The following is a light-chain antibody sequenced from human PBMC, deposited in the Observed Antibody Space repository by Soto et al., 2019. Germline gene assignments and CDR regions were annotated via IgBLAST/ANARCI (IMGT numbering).Light chain of an antibody. CDR3: QQYGSSPYT. CDR2: GAS. Sequence: EIVLTQSPGTLSLSPGERATLSCRASQSVSSNYLAWFQQKPGQAPRLLIYGASSRASGIPDRFSGSGSGKDFTLTISRLEPEVFAVYYCQQYGSSPYTFGQGTKLEIK. J-gene: IGKJ2*01. V-gene: IGKV3-20*01. CDR1: QSVSSNY.